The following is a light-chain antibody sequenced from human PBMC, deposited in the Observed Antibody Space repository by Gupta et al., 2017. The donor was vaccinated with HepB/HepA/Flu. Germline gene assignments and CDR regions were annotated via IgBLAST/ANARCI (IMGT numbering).Light chain of an antibody. CDR2: NHD. Sequence: QSVLTQPPSVSAAPGEKVTISCTGSYPNLGNNYVTWYQHFPGTAPKVLIYNHDKRPSGIPDRFSGSKSGTSATLAITRLHTGDEAEYYCATWDNGLNGGVFGGGTKVTVL. CDR3: ATWDNGLNGGV. CDR1: YPNLGNNY. V-gene: IGLV1-51*01. J-gene: IGLJ2*01.